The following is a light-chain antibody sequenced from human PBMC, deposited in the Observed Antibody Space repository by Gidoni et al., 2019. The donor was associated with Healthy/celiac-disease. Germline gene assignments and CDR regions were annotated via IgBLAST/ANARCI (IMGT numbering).Light chain of an antibody. CDR2: DAS. CDR3: QQRSNWPPVT. CDR1: QSVSSY. Sequence: EIVLTQSPATLSLSPGERATLSCRASQSVSSYLAWYQQKPGQAPRPLIHDASKRATGIPVRFRVSWSGTDFTLTISSLEPEDFAVYYCQQRSNWPPVTFGQGTKLEIK. V-gene: IGKV3-11*01. J-gene: IGKJ2*01.